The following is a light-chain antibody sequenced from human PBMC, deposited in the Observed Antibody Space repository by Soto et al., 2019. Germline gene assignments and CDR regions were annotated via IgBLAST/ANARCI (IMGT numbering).Light chain of an antibody. CDR1: QSVSSN. CDR2: GAS. V-gene: IGKV3-15*01. CDR3: QQYDTWPPGT. Sequence: EIVMTQSPATLSVSPGERASLSCRASQSVSSNLAWYQQKPGQAPRLLIYGASTRATGIPARFSGSGSGTEFTLTISILQSGDVAVYYCQQYDTWPPGTFGQGTKVDIK. J-gene: IGKJ1*01.